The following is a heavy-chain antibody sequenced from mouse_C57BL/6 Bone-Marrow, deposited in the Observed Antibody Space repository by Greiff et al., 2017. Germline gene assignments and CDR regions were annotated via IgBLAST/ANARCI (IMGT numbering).Heavy chain of an antibody. CDR1: GFNITDDY. CDR3: TRIAY. V-gene: IGHV14-4*01. CDR2: IYPENGDT. Sequence: VQLKESGAELVRPGASVKLSCTASGFNITDDYMHWVKQRPEQGLEWIGWIYPENGDTEYASKFQGKATITVDKSSNTAYLQLSSLTSEDTAVYYCTRIAYWGQGTLVTVSA. J-gene: IGHJ3*01.